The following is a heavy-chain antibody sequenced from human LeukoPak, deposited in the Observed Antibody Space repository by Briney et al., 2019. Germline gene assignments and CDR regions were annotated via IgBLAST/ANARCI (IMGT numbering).Heavy chain of an antibody. J-gene: IGHJ4*02. CDR3: ARVWSLPRYSGSWV. Sequence: PGGSLRLSCAASGFTFSSYTMNWVRQAPGKGLEWVSSITGSGSYTYYADSVKGRFTISRDNAKNSLYLQINSLRDEDTAVYCCARVWSLPRYSGSWVWGQGTLVTVS. V-gene: IGHV3-21*04. CDR2: ITGSGSYT. CDR1: GFTFSSYT. D-gene: IGHD5-12*01.